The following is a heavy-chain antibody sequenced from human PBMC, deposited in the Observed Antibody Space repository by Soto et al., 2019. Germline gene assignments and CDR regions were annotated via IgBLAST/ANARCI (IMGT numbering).Heavy chain of an antibody. CDR2: ISAYNGNT. CDR1: GYTFTSYG. CDR3: ARYDKEGYYYYYGMDV. D-gene: IGHD3-22*01. V-gene: IGHV1-18*01. J-gene: IGHJ6*02. Sequence: QVQLVQSGAEVKKPGASVKVSCKASGYTFTSYGISWVRQAPGQGLEWMGWISAYNGNTNYAQKLQGRVTMTTDTSTSTACMELRSLRSDDTAVYYCARYDKEGYYYYYGMDVWGQGTTVTVSS.